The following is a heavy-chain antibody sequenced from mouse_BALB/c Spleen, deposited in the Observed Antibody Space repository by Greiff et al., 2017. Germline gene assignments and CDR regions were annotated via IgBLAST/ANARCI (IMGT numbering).Heavy chain of an antibody. D-gene: IGHD2-4*01. CDR3: ARGYDYDDAMDY. J-gene: IGHJ4*01. V-gene: IGHV5-4*02. CDR1: GFTFSDYY. CDR2: ISDGGSYT. Sequence: DVMLVESGGGLVKPGGSLKLSCAASGFTFSDYYMYWVRQTPEKRLEWVATISDGGSYTYYPDSVKGRFTISRDNAKNNLYLQMSSLKSEDTAMYYCARGYDYDDAMDYWGQGTSVTVSS.